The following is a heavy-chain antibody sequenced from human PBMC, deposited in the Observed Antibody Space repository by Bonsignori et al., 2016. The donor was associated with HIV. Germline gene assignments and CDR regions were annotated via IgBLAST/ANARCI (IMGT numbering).Heavy chain of an antibody. J-gene: IGHJ6*03. Sequence: VRQAPGKGLEWVSYISSSSSTIYYADSVKGRFTISRDNAKNSLYLQMNSLRDEDTAVYYCASDYCGGDCPYYYYYMDVWGKGTTVTVSS. CDR2: ISSSSSTI. D-gene: IGHD2-21*01. CDR3: ASDYCGGDCPYYYYYMDV. V-gene: IGHV3-48*02.